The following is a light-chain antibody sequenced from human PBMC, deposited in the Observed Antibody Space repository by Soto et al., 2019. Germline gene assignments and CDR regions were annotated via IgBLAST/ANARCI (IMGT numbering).Light chain of an antibody. CDR2: AAS. CDR3: QQTYSTPQT. Sequence: DIQMTQSPSSLSASVGDRLTITCLASESVSSFLSWYQQKPGKAPNLLIYAASSLQSGVPSRFRGSGSGTDFTLTISSLQPEDFATYYCQQTYSTPQTFGQGTKVDI. J-gene: IGKJ1*01. CDR1: ESVSSF. V-gene: IGKV1-39*01.